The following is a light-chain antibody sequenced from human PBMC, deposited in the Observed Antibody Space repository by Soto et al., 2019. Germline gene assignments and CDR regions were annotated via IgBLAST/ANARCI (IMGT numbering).Light chain of an antibody. Sequence: QSVLTQPASVSGSPGQSITISCTGTSSDVGSYNFVSWFQQHPGKVPKLIIYEGTERPSGVSNRFSASKSGNTASLTISGLLPEDEADYYCCSYAGPSTIFGGGTKVTVL. J-gene: IGLJ2*01. CDR2: EGT. CDR3: CSYAGPSTI. CDR1: SSDVGSYNF. V-gene: IGLV2-23*01.